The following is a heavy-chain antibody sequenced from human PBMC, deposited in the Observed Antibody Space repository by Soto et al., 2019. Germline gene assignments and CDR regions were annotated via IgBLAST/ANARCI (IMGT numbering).Heavy chain of an antibody. D-gene: IGHD1-7*01. Sequence: VQLLESGGGLVQPGGSLRLSCTASGFTFSSYGMHWVRQAPGKGLEWVAVISYDGSNKYYADSVKGRFTISRDNSKNTLYLQMNSLRAEDTAVYYCARRRITGTTEWFDPWGQGTLVTVSS. CDR3: ARRRITGTTEWFDP. CDR1: GFTFSSYG. V-gene: IGHV3-30*03. CDR2: ISYDGSNK. J-gene: IGHJ5*02.